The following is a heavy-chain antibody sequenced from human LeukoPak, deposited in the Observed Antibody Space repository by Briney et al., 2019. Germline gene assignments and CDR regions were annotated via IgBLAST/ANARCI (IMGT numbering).Heavy chain of an antibody. Sequence: SETLSLTCTVSGGSISSSSYYWGWIRQPPGKGLEWIGSIYYSGSTYYNPSLKSRVTISVDTSKNQFSLKLSSVTAADTAVYYCARHPRVQLWVNWFDPWGQGTLVTVSS. CDR3: ARHPRVQLWVNWFDP. CDR1: GGSISSSSYY. CDR2: IYYSGST. V-gene: IGHV4-39*01. D-gene: IGHD5-18*01. J-gene: IGHJ5*02.